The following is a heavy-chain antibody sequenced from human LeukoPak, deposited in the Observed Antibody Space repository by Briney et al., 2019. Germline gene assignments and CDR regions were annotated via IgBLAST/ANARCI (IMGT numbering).Heavy chain of an antibody. Sequence: PSETLSLTCIVSGGSIRSNSYYWGWIRQPPGKGLGWIGYIYYSGSTNYNPPLKSRVTISVDTSKNQFSLKLSSVTAADTAVFYCARVASGYDVFDIWGQGTMVTVSS. CDR1: GGSIRSNSYY. V-gene: IGHV4-61*05. CDR3: ARVASGYDVFDI. CDR2: IYYSGST. D-gene: IGHD3-3*01. J-gene: IGHJ3*02.